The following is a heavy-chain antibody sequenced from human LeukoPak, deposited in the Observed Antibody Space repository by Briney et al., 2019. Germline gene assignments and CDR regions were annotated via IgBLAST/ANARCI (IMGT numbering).Heavy chain of an antibody. CDR1: GFTFSSYS. V-gene: IGHV3-48*01. CDR2: ISSSSTI. CDR3: AREYYYDSSGYYLYYYYYYGMDV. Sequence: HPGGSLRLSCAASGFTFSSYSMNWVRQVPGKGLEWVSYISSSSTIYYADSVKGRFTISRDNAKNSLYLQMNGLRAEDTAVYYCAREYYYDSSGYYLYYYYYYGMDVWGQGTTVTVSS. J-gene: IGHJ6*02. D-gene: IGHD3-22*01.